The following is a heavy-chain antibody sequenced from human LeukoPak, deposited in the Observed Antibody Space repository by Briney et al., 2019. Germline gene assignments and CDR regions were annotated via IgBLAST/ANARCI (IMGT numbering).Heavy chain of an antibody. Sequence: ASVKVSCKASGYTFTGYYMHWVRQAPGQGLEWMGWINPNSGGTNYAQKFQGRVTMTRDTSISTAYMELSRLRSDDTAVYYCAKSWGYTRPYYNYMDVWGKGTTVTVSS. CDR3: AKSWGYTRPYYNYMDV. D-gene: IGHD3-16*02. J-gene: IGHJ6*03. CDR1: GYTFTGYY. CDR2: INPNSGGT. V-gene: IGHV1-2*02.